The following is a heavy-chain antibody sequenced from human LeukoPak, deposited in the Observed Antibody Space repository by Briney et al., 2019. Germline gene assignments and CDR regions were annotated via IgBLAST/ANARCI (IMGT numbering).Heavy chain of an antibody. J-gene: IGHJ4*02. V-gene: IGHV3-21*01. Sequence: GGSLRLSCAASGFTFSTYSMNCVRQPTGKGLEWVSSISSSSSYIYYADSVKGRFTISRDNAKNSLYLQMNSLRAEDTAVYYCARDHCRSTSCYYCFDYWGQGTLVTVSS. CDR1: GFTFSTYS. CDR3: ARDHCRSTSCYYCFDY. CDR2: ISSSSSYI. D-gene: IGHD2-2*01.